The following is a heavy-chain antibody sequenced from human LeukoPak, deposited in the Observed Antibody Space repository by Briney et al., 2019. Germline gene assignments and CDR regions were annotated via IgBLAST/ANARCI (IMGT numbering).Heavy chain of an antibody. CDR1: GGSISSYY. J-gene: IGHJ3*02. CDR2: IYYSGST. CDR3: ASTTDDSEDAFDI. V-gene: IGHV4-59*06. D-gene: IGHD1-14*01. Sequence: SETLSLTCTVSGGSISSYYWSWIRQPPGKGLEWIGYIYYSGSTYYNPSLKSRVTISVDTSKNQFSLKLSSVTAADTAVYYCASTTDDSEDAFDIWGQGTTVTVSS.